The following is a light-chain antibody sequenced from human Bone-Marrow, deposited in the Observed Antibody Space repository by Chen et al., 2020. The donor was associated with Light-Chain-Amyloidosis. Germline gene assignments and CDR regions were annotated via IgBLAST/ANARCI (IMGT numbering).Light chain of an antibody. CDR3: QQYNNLPRT. V-gene: IGKV3-15*01. CDR1: QSVGNK. CDR2: DAS. J-gene: IGKJ1*01. Sequence: ESVMTQPPATLSLFPGESATLSCRVSQSVGNKLAWYQHKPGQSPSRVIYDASTRASGIPARFSGSGSGTEFTLTISSLQSEDFAVYFCQQYNNLPRTFGQGTRVEVK.